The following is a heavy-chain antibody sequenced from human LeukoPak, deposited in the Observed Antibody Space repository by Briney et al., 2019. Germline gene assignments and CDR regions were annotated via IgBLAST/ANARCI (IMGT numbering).Heavy chain of an antibody. V-gene: IGHV3-23*01. CDR1: GFTFSSYS. J-gene: IGHJ4*02. CDR3: AKGNYGEKIDY. CDR2: ISASGGAT. Sequence: GGSLRLSCAASGFTFSSYSMNWVRQAPGKGLEWVSGISASGGATYYADSVKGRFTISRDNSKNTLYLQMNSLKAEDAALYYCAKGNYGEKIDYWGPGTLVTVSS. D-gene: IGHD4-17*01.